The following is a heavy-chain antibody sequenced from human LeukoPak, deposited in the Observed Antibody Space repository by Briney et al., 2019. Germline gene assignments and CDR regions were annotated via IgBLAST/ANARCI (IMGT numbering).Heavy chain of an antibody. CDR1: GGSISSYY. J-gene: IGHJ3*02. CDR3: AGHRDQAVVMGPGAFDI. Sequence: ETLPLTCTVSGGSISSYYWCWIRLPPGKGLEWIGYIYYSGSTNYNSSLKIRVTISVDTSKNQFSLKLSSVTAAETAVYYCAGHRDQAVVMGPGAFDIWSQGRMVTVYS. D-gene: IGHD4-23*01. V-gene: IGHV4-59*08. CDR2: IYYSGST.